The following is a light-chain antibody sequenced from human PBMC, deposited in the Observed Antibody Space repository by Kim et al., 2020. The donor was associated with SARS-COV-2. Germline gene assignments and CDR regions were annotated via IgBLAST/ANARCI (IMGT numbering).Light chain of an antibody. CDR3: QSYDNSLSGYV. J-gene: IGLJ1*01. CDR1: SSNSGAGYD. V-gene: IGLV1-40*01. Sequence: QRVTISCTGSSSNSGAGYDVHWYQQLPGTAPKLLIYGNNNRPSGVPDRFSGSKSGTSASLAITGLQAEDEADYYCQSYDNSLSGYVFGTGTKVTVL. CDR2: GNN.